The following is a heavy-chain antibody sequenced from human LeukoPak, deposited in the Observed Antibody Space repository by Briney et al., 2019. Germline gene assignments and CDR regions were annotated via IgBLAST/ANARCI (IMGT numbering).Heavy chain of an antibody. CDR3: AKDLQKGPVESFDY. CDR2: ISTSGRNT. V-gene: IGHV3-23*01. CDR1: GFTFRSYA. Sequence: PGGSLRLSCAASGFTFRSYAMSWVRQAPGKGLEWVSAISTSGRNTYYADSVKGRFTISRDNSKNTVYLQMYSLRAEDTAVYYCAKDLQKGPVESFDYWGQGTLVTVSS. J-gene: IGHJ4*02. D-gene: IGHD2-15*01.